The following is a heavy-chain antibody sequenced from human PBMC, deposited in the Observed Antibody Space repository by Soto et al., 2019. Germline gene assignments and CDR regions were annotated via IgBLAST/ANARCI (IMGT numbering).Heavy chain of an antibody. CDR2: IYYTGST. D-gene: IGHD1-26*01. CDR3: AGRRAGDYYFDY. Sequence: SETLSLTCTVSGGSVSSSSYYWGWIRQPPGKGLEWIGTIYYTGSTPYSPSLKRRVTISVDTSKTQFSLNLSSVTATDTAVYYCAGRRAGDYYFDYWGQGTLVTVSS. CDR1: GGSVSSSSYY. J-gene: IGHJ4*02. V-gene: IGHV4-39*01.